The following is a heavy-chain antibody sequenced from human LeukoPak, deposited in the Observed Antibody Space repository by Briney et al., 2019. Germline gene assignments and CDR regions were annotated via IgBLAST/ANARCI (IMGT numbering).Heavy chain of an antibody. J-gene: IGHJ3*02. V-gene: IGHV1-69*06. CDR2: IIPIFGTA. D-gene: IGHD2-2*02. CDR1: GGTFSSYA. Sequence: APVKVSCKAFGGTFSSYAISWVRQAPGQGLEWMGGIIPIFGTANYAQKFQGRVTITADKSTSTAYMELSSLRSEDTAVYYCARLYSCAFDIWGQGSMVTVSS. CDR3: ARLYSCAFDI.